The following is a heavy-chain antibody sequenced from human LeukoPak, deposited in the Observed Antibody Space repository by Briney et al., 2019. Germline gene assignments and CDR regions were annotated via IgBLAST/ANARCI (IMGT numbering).Heavy chain of an antibody. CDR2: ISAYNGNT. CDR3: AREGDGYNPEVDAFDI. V-gene: IGHV1-18*01. D-gene: IGHD5-24*01. CDR1: GYTFTSYG. J-gene: IGHJ3*02. Sequence: ASVKVSCKASGYTFTSYGISWVRQAPGQGLEWMGRISAYNGNTNYAQKLQGRVTMTTDTSTSTAYMELRSLRSDDTAVYYCAREGDGYNPEVDAFDIWGQGTMVTVSS.